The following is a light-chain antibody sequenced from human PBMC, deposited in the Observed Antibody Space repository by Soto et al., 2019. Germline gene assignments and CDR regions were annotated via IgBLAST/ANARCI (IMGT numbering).Light chain of an antibody. J-gene: IGKJ2*01. V-gene: IGKV3-15*01. Sequence: EIVMTQSPATLSVSPGERATLSCRASQSVSTNLGWYQQRPGQAPRLLIYGASTRATGIPARFSGSRSGTEFTLTISSLQSEDFALYYCQQYDYWYTFGQGTKLEIK. CDR1: QSVSTN. CDR3: QQYDYWYT. CDR2: GAS.